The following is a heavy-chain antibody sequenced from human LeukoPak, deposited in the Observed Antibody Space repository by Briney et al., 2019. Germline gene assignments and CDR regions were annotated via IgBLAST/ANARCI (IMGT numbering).Heavy chain of an antibody. CDR3: AKGRGPHRGHDFDY. V-gene: IGHV3-9*01. Sequence: PGRSLRLSCAASGFTFDDYAMHWVRQAPGKGLEWVSGISWNSGSIGYADSVKGRFTISRDNAKNSLYLQMNSLRAEDTALYYCAKGRGPHRGHDFDYWGQGTLVTVSS. CDR1: GFTFDDYA. J-gene: IGHJ4*02. CDR2: ISWNSGSI. D-gene: IGHD3-10*01.